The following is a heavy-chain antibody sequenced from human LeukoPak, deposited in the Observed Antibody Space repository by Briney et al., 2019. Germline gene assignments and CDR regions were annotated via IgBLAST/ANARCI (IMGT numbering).Heavy chain of an antibody. D-gene: IGHD1-26*01. J-gene: IGHJ4*02. CDR1: GFTFGSCW. CDR3: ARDEKIVGASGQDY. V-gene: IGHV3-74*01. CDR2: INTDGGDT. Sequence: GGSLRLSCAASGFTFGSCWMHWVRQAPGKGLVWVSRINTDGGDTIYADSVKGRFTISRDNAKNTLFLQMNSLRAEDTAVYYCARDEKIVGASGQDYWGQGTLVTVSS.